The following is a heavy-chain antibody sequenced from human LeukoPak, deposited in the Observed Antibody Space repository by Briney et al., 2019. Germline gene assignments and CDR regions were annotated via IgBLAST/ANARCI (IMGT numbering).Heavy chain of an antibody. CDR3: TRCYRGCSSISCSYYFDY. Sequence: GGSLRLSCAASGLTFSNYWMSWVRQAPGKGLEWVANIKQDGNEEYYVDSVKGRFTISRDNAKNSLYLQMNSLRVEDTAVYYCTRCYRGCSSISCSYYFDYWGQGTLVTVSS. J-gene: IGHJ4*02. V-gene: IGHV3-7*01. CDR2: IKQDGNEE. D-gene: IGHD2-2*01. CDR1: GLTFSNYW.